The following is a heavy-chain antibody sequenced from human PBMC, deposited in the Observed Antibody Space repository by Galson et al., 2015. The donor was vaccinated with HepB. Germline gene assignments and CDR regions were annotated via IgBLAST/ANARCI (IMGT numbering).Heavy chain of an antibody. J-gene: IGHJ3*02. V-gene: IGHV3-49*03. CDR3: TRGPPLLWFGETPEGDAFDI. D-gene: IGHD3-10*01. CDR1: GFTFGDYA. Sequence: SLRLSCAASGFTFGDYAMSWFRQAPGEGLEWVGFIRSKAYGGTTEYAASVKGRFTISRDDSKSIAYLQMNSLRTEDTAVYYCTRGPPLLWFGETPEGDAFDIWGQGTMVTVSS. CDR2: IRSKAYGGTT.